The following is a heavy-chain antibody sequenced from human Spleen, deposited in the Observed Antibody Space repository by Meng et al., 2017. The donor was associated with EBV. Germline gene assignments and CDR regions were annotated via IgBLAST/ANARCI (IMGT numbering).Heavy chain of an antibody. Sequence: QVQRAESGADVKTPRASVKVSCKASGYNFTAYYMHWVRLAPGQGLEWMGRIIPTSGVTLTAQKFQGRVTMSRDTSISTAYMELSRLRSDDTAVYYCARLVPGTDYWGQGTLVTVSS. D-gene: IGHD2-8*02. CDR3: ARLVPGTDY. J-gene: IGHJ4*02. CDR2: IIPTSGVT. V-gene: IGHV1-2*06. CDR1: GYNFTAYY.